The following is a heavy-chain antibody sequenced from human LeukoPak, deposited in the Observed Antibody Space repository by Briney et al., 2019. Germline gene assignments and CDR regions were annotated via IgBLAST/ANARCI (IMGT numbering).Heavy chain of an antibody. J-gene: IGHJ3*02. V-gene: IGHV3-11*01. D-gene: IGHD5-18*01. CDR2: ISSSGSTI. CDR1: GFTFSAYY. CDR3: ARRRRAAMALADAFDI. Sequence: GGSLRLSCAASGFTFSAYYMSWIRQAPGMGLEWVSYISSSGSTIYYADSVKGRFTISRDNAKNSLYLQMNSLRAEDTAVYYCARRRRAAMALADAFDIWGQGTMVTVSS.